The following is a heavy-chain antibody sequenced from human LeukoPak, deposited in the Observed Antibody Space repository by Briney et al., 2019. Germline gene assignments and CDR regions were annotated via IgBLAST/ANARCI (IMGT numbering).Heavy chain of an antibody. V-gene: IGHV3-30-3*01. D-gene: IGHD3-10*01. J-gene: IGHJ4*02. CDR1: GFTFISYS. Sequence: GGSLRLSCAASGFTFISYSTHWVRQAPCKGLEWVAVISYDGSNKYYADSVKGRFTISRGNSKNTLYLQMNSLRAEDTAVYYCARGLWFGELWISDWGQGTLVTVSS. CDR3: ARGLWFGELWISD. CDR2: ISYDGSNK.